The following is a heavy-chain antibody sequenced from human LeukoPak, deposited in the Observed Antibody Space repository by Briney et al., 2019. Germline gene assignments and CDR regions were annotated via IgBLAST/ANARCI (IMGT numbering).Heavy chain of an antibody. D-gene: IGHD6-13*01. J-gene: IGHJ5*02. CDR2: ISGDESSI. V-gene: IGHV3-74*01. CDR1: GFTFSRDW. Sequence: GGSLRLSCADSGFTFSRDWMQWGRQTPGKGLVWVSRISGDESSIIYADSVKGRLTIYRDNAKNRLYLEMNSLRGEDTAVYYCLREVAAAGTWWFDHWGQGSLVTVSS. CDR3: LREVAAAGTWWFDH.